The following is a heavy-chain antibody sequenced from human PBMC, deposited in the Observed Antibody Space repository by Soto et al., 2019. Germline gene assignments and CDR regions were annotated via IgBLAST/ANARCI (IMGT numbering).Heavy chain of an antibody. V-gene: IGHV3-23*01. CDR1: GFTFSSYA. CDR3: AKAAAFGEPNGFDY. J-gene: IGHJ4*02. D-gene: IGHD3-10*01. Sequence: GGSLRLSCAASGFTFSSYAMSWVRQAPGKGLEWVSAISASGDSTHYADSVKGRFTSSRDNSKNTFYLHMNSLRAEDTALYYCAKAAAFGEPNGFDYWGQGTPVTGS. CDR2: ISASGDST.